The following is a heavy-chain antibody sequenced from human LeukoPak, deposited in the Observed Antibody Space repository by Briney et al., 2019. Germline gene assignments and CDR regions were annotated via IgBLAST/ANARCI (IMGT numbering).Heavy chain of an antibody. Sequence: GGSLRLSCAASGFTLSGYWMTWVRQAPGKGLEWVANIKPDESEKYYVDSVKGRFTISRDNSKNSVSLQMNSLRAEDTAVYHCARETGRVDSGSYPIDIWGQGTMVTVSS. V-gene: IGHV3-7*04. CDR3: ARETGRVDSGSYPIDI. CDR1: GFTLSGYW. J-gene: IGHJ3*02. CDR2: IKPDESEK. D-gene: IGHD1-26*01.